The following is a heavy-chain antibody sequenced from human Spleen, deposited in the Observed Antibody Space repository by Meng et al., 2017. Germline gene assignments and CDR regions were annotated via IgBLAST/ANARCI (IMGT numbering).Heavy chain of an antibody. CDR1: GGSITSGDYS. D-gene: IGHD3-22*01. Sequence: QLQLQESGSGLVKPSQTLSLTCAVSGGSITSGDYSWSWIRQPPGKGLEWIGHIHHSGSANYNPALKSRVTISVDRSKNQFSLNLSSVTAADTAVYYCARIPDYDTSASWGQGTLVTVSS. J-gene: IGHJ5*02. CDR3: ARIPDYDTSAS. V-gene: IGHV4-30-2*01. CDR2: IHHSGSA.